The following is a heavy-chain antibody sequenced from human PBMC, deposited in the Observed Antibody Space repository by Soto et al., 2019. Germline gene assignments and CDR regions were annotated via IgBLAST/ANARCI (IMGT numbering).Heavy chain of an antibody. V-gene: IGHV4-28*03. D-gene: IGHD3-10*01. CDR3: AIGRGYYYGSGSYYSYYYYGMDV. J-gene: IGHJ6*02. CDR1: GYSISSSNW. Sequence: PSETLSLTCAVSGYSISSSNWWGWIRQPPGKGLEWIGYIYYSGTTYYNPSLKSRVTMSVDTSKNQFSLKLSSVTAADTAEYYSAIGRGYYYGSGSYYSYYYYGMDVWGQGTTVTVS. CDR2: IYYSGTT.